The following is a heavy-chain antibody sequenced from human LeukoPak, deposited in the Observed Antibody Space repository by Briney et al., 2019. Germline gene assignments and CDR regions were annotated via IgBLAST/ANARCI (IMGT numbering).Heavy chain of an antibody. CDR2: INSDGSST. J-gene: IGHJ3*02. CDR1: GFTFSSYW. D-gene: IGHD3-22*01. Sequence: GGSLRLSCAASGFTFSSYWMHWVRQAPGKGLVWVSNINSDGSSTSYADSVEGRFTISRDNAKNTLYLQMNSLRAEDTAVYYCARDPYYYDSSGYHDAFDIWGQGTMVTVSS. V-gene: IGHV3-74*01. CDR3: ARDPYYYDSSGYHDAFDI.